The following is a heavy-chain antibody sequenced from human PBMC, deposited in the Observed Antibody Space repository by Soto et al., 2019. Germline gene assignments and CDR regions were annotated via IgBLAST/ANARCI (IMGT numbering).Heavy chain of an antibody. CDR3: TRVSPDCSRGSCYPLD. D-gene: IGHD2-15*01. J-gene: IGHJ4*02. CDR2: IRSNIYDGTT. Sequence: EVQLVESGGDLVEPGRSLRLSCTASGFTFRDYDMSWFRQAPGKGLEWVSFIRSNIYDGTTEYDASVKGRFIISRDDPKTVAYLQMNSLKVEDTGVYYCTRVSPDCSRGSCYPLDWGQGTLVIVSS. CDR1: GFTFRDYD. V-gene: IGHV3-49*03.